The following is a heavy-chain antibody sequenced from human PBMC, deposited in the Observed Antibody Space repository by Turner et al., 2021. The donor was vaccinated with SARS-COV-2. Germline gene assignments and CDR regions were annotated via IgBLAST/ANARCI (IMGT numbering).Heavy chain of an antibody. CDR1: GFTFSDYA. CDR3: AKGTTMVRRLTSYFDY. D-gene: IGHD3-10*01. Sequence: EVQLLESGGGLVQPGGSLRLSCAAAGFTFSDYAMTWVRQAPGKGLEWVSIISNVGDFTYYADSAKGRFTISRDNSKNTLYLQMNSLRAEDTAVYFCAKGTTMVRRLTSYFDYWGRGILVTVSS. J-gene: IGHJ4*02. V-gene: IGHV3-23*01. CDR2: ISNVGDFT.